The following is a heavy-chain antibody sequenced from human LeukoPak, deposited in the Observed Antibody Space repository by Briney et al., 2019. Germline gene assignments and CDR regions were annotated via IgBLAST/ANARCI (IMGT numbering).Heavy chain of an antibody. V-gene: IGHV3-33*06. J-gene: IGHJ4*02. CDR1: GFTYSHYG. D-gene: IGHD4-11*01. Sequence: GGSLRLSCAASGFTYSHYGMHWVRQAPGKGLEWVAVKWSDATEKYYGDAVKGRFTISRDNSRNTLYLQMNSLRVEDTAVYYCAKDAQRGFDYSNSLEYWGQGTLVTVSS. CDR2: KWSDATEK. CDR3: AKDAQRGFDYSNSLEY.